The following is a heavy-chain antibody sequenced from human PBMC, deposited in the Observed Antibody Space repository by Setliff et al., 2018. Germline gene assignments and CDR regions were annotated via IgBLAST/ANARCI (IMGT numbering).Heavy chain of an antibody. Sequence: PGGSLRLSCVASGFSISNYWMSWVRQAPGKGLEWVAFIRLDGGDKYYADSVKGRFTISRDNSKNTLYLQMNSLRAEDTAVYFCAKDIRFMSRGGDYWGQGTLVTVSS. V-gene: IGHV3-30*02. CDR2: IRLDGGDK. J-gene: IGHJ4*02. CDR1: GFSISNYW. CDR3: AKDIRFMSRGGDY. D-gene: IGHD6-19*01.